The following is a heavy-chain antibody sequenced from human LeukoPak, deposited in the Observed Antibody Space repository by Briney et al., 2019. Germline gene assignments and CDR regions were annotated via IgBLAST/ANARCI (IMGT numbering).Heavy chain of an antibody. J-gene: IGHJ4*02. V-gene: IGHV3-66*01. CDR3: AAKGNGYSGTYVFAH. CDR2: LYSSGYT. Sequence: GGSLRLSCAASTFSVSTNYMSWVRQAPGKGLEWISVLYSSGYTKYADSVGGRFSISRDNSENTLSLQMNSLRAEDTAVYYCAAKGNGYSGTYVFAHWGRGTLVTVSP. CDR1: TFSVSTNY. D-gene: IGHD5-12*01.